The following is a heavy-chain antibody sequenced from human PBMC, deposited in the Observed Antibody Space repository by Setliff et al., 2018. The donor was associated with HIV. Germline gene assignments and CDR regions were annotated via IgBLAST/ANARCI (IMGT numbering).Heavy chain of an antibody. CDR2: ISAYNGNT. D-gene: IGHD3-10*01. CDR3: ARNYYGSGSYSFFGS. CDR1: GYTFTSYG. V-gene: IGHV1-18*04. J-gene: IGHJ4*02. Sequence: VASVKVSCKASGYTFTSYGISWVRQAPGQGLEWMGWISAYNGNTNYAQKLQGRVTMTTDTSTSTAYMELRSLRSDDTAVYYCARNYYGSGSYSFFGSWGQGTLVTVSS.